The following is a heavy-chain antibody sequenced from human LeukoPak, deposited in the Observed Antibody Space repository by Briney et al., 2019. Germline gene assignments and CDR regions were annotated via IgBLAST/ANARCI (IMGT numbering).Heavy chain of an antibody. CDR1: GGSISSYY. CDR3: AKSNGYGLVDI. D-gene: IGHD3-10*01. Sequence: PSETLSLTCTVSGGSISSYYWSWIRQPAGKGLEWIGRIHTSGSTNYNPSLKSRVTISLDTSRNQFSLKLNSVTAADTAVYYCAKSNGYGLVDIWGQGTMVTVSS. J-gene: IGHJ3*02. V-gene: IGHV4-4*07. CDR2: IHTSGST.